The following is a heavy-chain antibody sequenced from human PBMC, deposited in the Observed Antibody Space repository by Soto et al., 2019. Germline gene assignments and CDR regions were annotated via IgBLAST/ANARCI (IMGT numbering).Heavy chain of an antibody. Sequence: PGGSLRLSCAASGFTFSNSWMHWVRQVSGKGLEWVSRINADGTSTSYADSVKGRFTISRDNVKNTLYLHVNSLRAEDTAVYYCVKVLARGVGVPRFFFDSWGQGALVTVS. V-gene: IGHV3-74*01. D-gene: IGHD2-2*01. CDR3: VKVLARGVGVPRFFFDS. CDR1: GFTFSNSW. J-gene: IGHJ4*02. CDR2: INADGTST.